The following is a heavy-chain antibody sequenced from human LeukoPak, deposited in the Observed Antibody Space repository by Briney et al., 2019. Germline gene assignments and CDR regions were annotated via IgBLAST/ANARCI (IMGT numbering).Heavy chain of an antibody. D-gene: IGHD6-13*01. V-gene: IGHV4-34*01. CDR1: GGSFSGYY. CDR2: INYSGST. Sequence: PSETLSLTCAVYGGSFSGYYWSWIRQPPGKGLEWIGEINYSGSTNYNPSLKRRVTISVDTSKNQFSLNLSSLTAADTAVYYCAREYSSSWYYYYYYMDVWGKGTTVTVSS. J-gene: IGHJ6*03. CDR3: AREYSSSWYYYYYYMDV.